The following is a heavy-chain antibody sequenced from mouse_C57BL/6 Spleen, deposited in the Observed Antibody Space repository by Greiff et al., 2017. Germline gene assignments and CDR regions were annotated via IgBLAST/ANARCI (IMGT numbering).Heavy chain of an antibody. D-gene: IGHD2-3*01. Sequence: QVTLKVSGPGILQPSQTLSLTCSFSGFSLSTFGMGVGWLRQPSGKGLEWLAHIWWDDDKYYNPALKSRLTISKDTSKNQVFLKSAHVDTADTATYYCARMGDGYTGYFDVWGTGTTVTVSS. CDR2: IWWDDDK. J-gene: IGHJ1*03. V-gene: IGHV8-8*01. CDR1: GFSLSTFGMG. CDR3: ARMGDGYTGYFDV.